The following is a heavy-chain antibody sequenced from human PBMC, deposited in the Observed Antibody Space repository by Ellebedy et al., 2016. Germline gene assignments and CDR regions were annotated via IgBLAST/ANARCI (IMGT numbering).Heavy chain of an antibody. CDR2: IYYSGST. J-gene: IGHJ5*02. V-gene: IGHV4-59*08. D-gene: IGHD2-2*02. Sequence: SETLSLTCTVSGGSISSYYWSRIRQPPGKGLEWIGYIYYSGSTNYNPSLKSRVTISVDTSKNQFSLKLSSVTAADTAVYYCARHGVVTAAIGWFDPWGQGTLVTVSS. CDR3: ARHGVVTAAIGWFDP. CDR1: GGSISSYY.